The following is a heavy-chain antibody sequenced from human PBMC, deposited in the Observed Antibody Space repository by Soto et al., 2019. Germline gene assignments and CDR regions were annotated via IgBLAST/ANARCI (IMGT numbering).Heavy chain of an antibody. CDR3: ARVGPWVPYYYDSSPYTFENWFDP. CDR2: IYHGGST. D-gene: IGHD3-22*01. Sequence: SETLSLTCAVYGGSFSGYYWGWLRQPPGKGLEWIGSIYHGGSTYYNPSLNSRVTLSIDMTNNHVSLILNSVTAADTAVYYCARVGPWVPYYYDSSPYTFENWFDPWGQGTLVTVSS. V-gene: IGHV4-38-2*01. CDR1: GGSFSGYY. J-gene: IGHJ5*02.